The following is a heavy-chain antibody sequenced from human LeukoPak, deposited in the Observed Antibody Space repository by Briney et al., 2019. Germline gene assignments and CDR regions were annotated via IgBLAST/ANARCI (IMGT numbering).Heavy chain of an antibody. CDR3: ARGRYSGTYLSYFDY. CDR2: IYPGDSDT. V-gene: IGHV5-51*01. J-gene: IGHJ4*02. D-gene: IGHD1-26*01. CDR1: GYSFTSFW. Sequence: GESLKISCKGSGYSFTSFWIAWVRQMPGKGLEWMGIIYPGDSDTRYSQSFEGQVTFSADKSISTAYLQWSSLKTSDTAMYYCARGRYSGTYLSYFDYWAQGTLVTVSS.